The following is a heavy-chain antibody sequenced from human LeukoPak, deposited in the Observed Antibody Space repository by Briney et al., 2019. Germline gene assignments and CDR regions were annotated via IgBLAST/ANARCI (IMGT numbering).Heavy chain of an antibody. CDR1: GFTVSNCW. CDR2: MKPDGSEK. CDR3: ARSFDYVWGRD. J-gene: IGHJ4*02. V-gene: IGHV3-7*01. Sequence: GGSLRLSCAASGFTVSNCWMSWVRQAPGKGLEWVANMKPDGSEKNYVDSVKGRFTITRDNAKNSLYLQMNSLRAEDTAVYYCARSFDYVWGRDWGQGTLVTVSS. D-gene: IGHD3-16*01.